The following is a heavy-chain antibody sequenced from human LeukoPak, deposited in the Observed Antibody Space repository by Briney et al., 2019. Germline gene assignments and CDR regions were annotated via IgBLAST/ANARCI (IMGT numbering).Heavy chain of an antibody. CDR2: INHSGST. Sequence: PSETLSLTWAVYGGSFSGYYWSWIRQPPGKGLEWIGEINHSGSTNYNPSLKSRVTISVDTSKNQFSLKLSSVTAADTAVYYCARSRGYSSGWYGDYWGQGTLVTVSS. D-gene: IGHD6-19*01. CDR1: GGSFSGYY. V-gene: IGHV4-34*01. CDR3: ARSRGYSSGWYGDY. J-gene: IGHJ4*02.